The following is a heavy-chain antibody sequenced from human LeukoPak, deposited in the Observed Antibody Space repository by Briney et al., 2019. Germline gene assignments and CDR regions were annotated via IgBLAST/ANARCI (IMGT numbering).Heavy chain of an antibody. Sequence: GGSLRLSCAASGFTFSTHGMHWVRQAPGKGLEWVAFIRYDGINKYYADSVKGRFTISRDSFKNTLYLQMNSLRPEDTAVYYCARHYYDSSGHDYWGQGTLVTVSS. CDR2: IRYDGINK. J-gene: IGHJ4*02. V-gene: IGHV3-30*02. CDR1: GFTFSTHG. D-gene: IGHD3-22*01. CDR3: ARHYYDSSGHDY.